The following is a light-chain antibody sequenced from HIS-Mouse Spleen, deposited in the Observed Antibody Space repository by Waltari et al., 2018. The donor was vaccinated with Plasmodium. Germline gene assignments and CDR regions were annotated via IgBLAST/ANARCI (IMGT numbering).Light chain of an antibody. CDR2: GKN. CDR1: SLRSYY. J-gene: IGLJ3*02. CDR3: NSRDSSGNHWV. Sequence: SSELTQDPAVSVALGQTVRITCQGASLRSYYARWSQQKPGQAPVLFIYGKNNRPSGIPDRFSGSSSGNTASLTITGAQAEDEADYYCNSRDSSGNHWVFGGGTKLTVL. V-gene: IGLV3-19*01.